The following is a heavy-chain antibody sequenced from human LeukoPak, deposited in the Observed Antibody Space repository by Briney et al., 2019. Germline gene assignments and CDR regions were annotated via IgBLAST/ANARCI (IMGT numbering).Heavy chain of an antibody. V-gene: IGHV7-4-1*02. J-gene: IGHJ4*02. Sequence: ASVKVSCKASGYSFTSYAMNWVRQAPGQGLEWMGWINTNTGNPTYVQGFTGRFVFSLDTSVSTAYLQISSLKAEDIAVYYCARTDCSGGSCYYDFDYWGQGTLVTVSS. D-gene: IGHD2-15*01. CDR3: ARTDCSGGSCYYDFDY. CDR1: GYSFTSYA. CDR2: INTNTGNP.